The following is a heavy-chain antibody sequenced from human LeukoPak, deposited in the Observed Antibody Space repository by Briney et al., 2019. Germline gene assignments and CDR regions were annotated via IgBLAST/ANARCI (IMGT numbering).Heavy chain of an antibody. D-gene: IGHD2-2*01. CDR2: IYHSGST. CDR1: GYSISSDYY. V-gene: IGHV4-38-2*02. CDR3: ARQGYCTSASCYLRWFDP. Sequence: SETLSLTCTVSGYSISSDYYWGWIRQPPGKGLEWIGSIYHSGSTYYNPSLKSRVTISVDTSKNQFSLKLTSVTAADTAVYYCARQGYCTSASCYLRWFDPWGQGTLVTVSS. J-gene: IGHJ5*02.